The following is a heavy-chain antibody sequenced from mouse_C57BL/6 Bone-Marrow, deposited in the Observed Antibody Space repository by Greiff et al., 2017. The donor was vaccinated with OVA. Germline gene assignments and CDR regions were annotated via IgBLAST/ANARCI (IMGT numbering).Heavy chain of an antibody. CDR3: ARDPYAMDY. Sequence: QVQLQQSGAELVRPGTSVKLSCKASGYTFTSYWMHWVKQRPGQGLEWIGVIDPSDSYTNYNQKFKGKATLTVDTSSSTAYMQLSSLTSEDSAVYYCARDPYAMDYWGQGTSVTVSS. CDR2: IDPSDSYT. J-gene: IGHJ4*01. V-gene: IGHV1-59*01. CDR1: GYTFTSYW.